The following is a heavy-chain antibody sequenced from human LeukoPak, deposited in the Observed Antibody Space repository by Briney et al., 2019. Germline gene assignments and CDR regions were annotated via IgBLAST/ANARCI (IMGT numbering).Heavy chain of an antibody. Sequence: PGGSLRLSCAASGFTFSTYAMSWVRQAPGKGLEWVSAIVDSGSRTYYADSVKGRFTISRDDAKNSVYLQMNSLRVEDTAMYYCARDLQTVSPGNYWGQGTLVTVSS. CDR2: IVDSGSRT. J-gene: IGHJ4*02. D-gene: IGHD4-11*01. V-gene: IGHV3-23*01. CDR3: ARDLQTVSPGNY. CDR1: GFTFSTYA.